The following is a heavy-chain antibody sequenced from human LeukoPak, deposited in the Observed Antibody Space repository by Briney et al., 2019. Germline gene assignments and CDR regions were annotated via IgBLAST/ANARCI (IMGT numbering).Heavy chain of an antibody. J-gene: IGHJ4*02. CDR3: ARYVTIFVGGESS. D-gene: IGHD3-9*01. Sequence: PSETLSLTCAVSGGSISSSGYYWGWIRQSPGKGLEWIGSIYYSGSIYYNPSLKSRVTISVDTSKNQFSLKLSSVTAADTAVYYCARYVTIFVGGESSWGQGTLVTVSS. CDR2: IYYSGSI. V-gene: IGHV4-39*01. CDR1: GGSISSSGYY.